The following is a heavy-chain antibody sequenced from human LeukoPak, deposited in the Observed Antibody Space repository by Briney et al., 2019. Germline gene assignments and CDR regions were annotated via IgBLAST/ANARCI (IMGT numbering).Heavy chain of an antibody. Sequence: PSETLSLTCAVYGGSFSGYYWSWIRQPPGKGLEWIGEINHSGSTNYNPSLKSRVTISVDTSKNQFSLKLSSVTAADTAVYYCARGKDIVATTTNWFDPWGQGTLVTVSS. CDR2: INHSGST. CDR1: GGSFSGYY. D-gene: IGHD5-12*01. V-gene: IGHV4-34*01. J-gene: IGHJ5*02. CDR3: ARGKDIVATTTNWFDP.